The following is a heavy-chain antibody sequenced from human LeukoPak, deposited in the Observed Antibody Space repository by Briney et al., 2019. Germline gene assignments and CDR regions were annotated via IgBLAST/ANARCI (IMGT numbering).Heavy chain of an antibody. D-gene: IGHD6-6*01. Sequence: GSLRLSCAASGFTFSSYSMNWVRQAPGKGLEWVSSISSSSSYIHYADSVKGRFTISRDNAKNSLYLQMNSLRAEDTAVYYCARDGDSSSLDYWGQGTLVTVSS. V-gene: IGHV3-21*01. J-gene: IGHJ4*02. CDR3: ARDGDSSSLDY. CDR2: ISSSSSYI. CDR1: GFTFSSYS.